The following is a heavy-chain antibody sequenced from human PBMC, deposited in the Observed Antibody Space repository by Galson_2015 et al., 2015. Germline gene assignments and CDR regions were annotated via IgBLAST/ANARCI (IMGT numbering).Heavy chain of an antibody. D-gene: IGHD1-26*01. CDR1: GGTFSSYA. V-gene: IGHV1-69*13. CDR3: AKNPAGVGAIHFDY. Sequence: SVKVSCKASGGTFSSYAISWVRQAPGQGLEWMGGIIPIFGTANYAQKFQGRVTITADESTSTAYMELSSLRAEDTAVYYCAKNPAGVGAIHFDYWGQGTLVTVSS. CDR2: IIPIFGTA. J-gene: IGHJ4*02.